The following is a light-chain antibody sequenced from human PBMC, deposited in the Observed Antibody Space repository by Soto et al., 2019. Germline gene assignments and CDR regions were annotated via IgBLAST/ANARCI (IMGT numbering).Light chain of an antibody. Sequence: DIQMTQYPSTLSGSVGDRVAITCRASQTISSWLAWYQQKPGKAPKLLIYKASTLKSGVPSRFSGSGSGADFTLTFNSLQPEDFATYYCQQSYSSPLTFGGGTKVDIK. V-gene: IGKV1-5*03. CDR3: QQSYSSPLT. CDR2: KAS. CDR1: QTISSW. J-gene: IGKJ4*01.